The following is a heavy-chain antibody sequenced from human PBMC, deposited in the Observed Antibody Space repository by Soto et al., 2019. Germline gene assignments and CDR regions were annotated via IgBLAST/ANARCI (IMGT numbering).Heavy chain of an antibody. CDR3: AGDRYYDILTGYYYYYGMDV. J-gene: IGHJ6*02. D-gene: IGHD3-9*01. Sequence: PGGSLRLSCAASGFTFSSYDMHWVRQATGKGLEWVSAIGTAGDTYYPGSVKGRFTISRENAKNSLYLQMNSLRAGDTAVYYCAGDRYYDILTGYYYYYGMDVWGQGTTVTVSS. CDR1: GFTFSSYD. CDR2: IGTAGDT. V-gene: IGHV3-13*01.